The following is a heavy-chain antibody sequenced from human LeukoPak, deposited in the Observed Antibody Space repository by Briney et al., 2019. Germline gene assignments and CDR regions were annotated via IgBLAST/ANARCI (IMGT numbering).Heavy chain of an antibody. Sequence: GSLRLSCVASRFTFIDYYMSWIRQAPGKGLEWISYISNRGNTIYDPHTVRGRFTISRDNAKNSVYLQMNSLRAEDTAVYHWARVRGSYSSEYWGQGTPGTVSS. CDR1: RFTFIDYY. CDR2: ISNRGNTI. CDR3: ARVRGSYSSEY. D-gene: IGHD1-26*01. V-gene: IGHV3-11*01. J-gene: IGHJ4*02.